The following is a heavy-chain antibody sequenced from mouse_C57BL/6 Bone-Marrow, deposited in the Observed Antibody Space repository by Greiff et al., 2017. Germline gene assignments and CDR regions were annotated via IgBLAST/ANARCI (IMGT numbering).Heavy chain of an antibody. V-gene: IGHV5-6*02. Sequence: DVKLVESGGDLVKPGGSLKLSCAASGFTFSSYGMSWVRQTPDKRLEWVSTISSGGSYTYYPDSVKGRFTISRDNAKNTLYLQMSSLKSEDTAMYYCARDSSGTSFDYWGQGTTLTVSS. CDR1: GFTFSSYG. J-gene: IGHJ2*01. CDR3: ARDSSGTSFDY. D-gene: IGHD3-2*02. CDR2: ISSGGSYT.